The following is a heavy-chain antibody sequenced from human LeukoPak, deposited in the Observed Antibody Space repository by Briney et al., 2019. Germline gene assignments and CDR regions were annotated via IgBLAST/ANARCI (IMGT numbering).Heavy chain of an antibody. CDR3: TGYGYCSGGSCYSQPHYGD. Sequence: ASVKVSCKASGYTFTSYGISWVRQAPGQGVEWMGWISAYNGNTNYAQKLPGRVAMPTDKSTPTANMQRSSLRSDHTAVHYFTGYGYCSGGSCYSQPHYGDWGQGTPVTVSS. CDR1: GYTFTSYG. D-gene: IGHD2-15*01. J-gene: IGHJ4*02. CDR2: ISAYNGNT. V-gene: IGHV1-18*01.